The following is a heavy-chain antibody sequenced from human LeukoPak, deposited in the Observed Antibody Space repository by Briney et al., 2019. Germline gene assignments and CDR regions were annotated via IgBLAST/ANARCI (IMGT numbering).Heavy chain of an antibody. CDR1: GGSISSSSHY. Sequence: PSETLSLTCTVSGGSISSSSHYWGWIRQAPGKGQEWIGSIYYSGSTYYNPSLKSRVTISVDTSKNQFSLKLSSVTAADTAVYYCARQQLVPRFDPWGQGTLVTVSS. V-gene: IGHV4-39*01. CDR3: ARQQLVPRFDP. J-gene: IGHJ5*02. D-gene: IGHD6-13*01. CDR2: IYYSGST.